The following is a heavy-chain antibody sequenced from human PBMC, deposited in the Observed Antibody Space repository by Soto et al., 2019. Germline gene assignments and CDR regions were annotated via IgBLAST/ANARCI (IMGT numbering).Heavy chain of an antibody. CDR1: GFTFSSYA. J-gene: IGHJ4*02. CDR3: AKEYYDFWSGYYLFDY. V-gene: IGHV3-23*01. Sequence: GGSLRLSCAASGFTFSSYAMSWVRQAPGKGLEWVSAISGSGGSTYYADSVKGRFTISRDNSKNTLYLQMNSLRAEDTAVYYCAKEYYDFWSGYYLFDYWGQGTLITVSS. CDR2: ISGSGGST. D-gene: IGHD3-3*01.